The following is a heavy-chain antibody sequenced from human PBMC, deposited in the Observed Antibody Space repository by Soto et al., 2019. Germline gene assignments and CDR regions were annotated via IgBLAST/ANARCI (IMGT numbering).Heavy chain of an antibody. CDR3: ARGHDANND. V-gene: IGHV4-30-2*01. Sequence: QVQLQESGSGLVKPSQTLSLTCAVSGGSISSGGYSWSWIRQTPGKGLEWLVYIYHRGSTYYNPSLKCRVTRSMDTSKNHFSLKLNSETAADTAVYYCARGHDANNDWGQGSLVTVSS. CDR2: IYHRGST. CDR1: GGSISSGGYS. D-gene: IGHD2-8*01. J-gene: IGHJ4*02.